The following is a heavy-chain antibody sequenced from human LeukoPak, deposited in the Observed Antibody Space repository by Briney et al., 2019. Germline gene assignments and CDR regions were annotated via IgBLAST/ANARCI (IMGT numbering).Heavy chain of an antibody. CDR2: IYSGGST. J-gene: IGHJ3*02. CDR3: ARYYYGSGSYYNEGAFDI. D-gene: IGHD3-10*01. V-gene: IGHV3-66*01. Sequence: PGGSLRLSCAASGFTVSSNYMSWVRQAPGKGLEWVSVIYSGGSTYYADSVKGRFTISRDNSKNTLYLQMNSLRAEDTAVYYCARYYYGSGSYYNEGAFDIWGQGTMVTVSS. CDR1: GFTVSSNY.